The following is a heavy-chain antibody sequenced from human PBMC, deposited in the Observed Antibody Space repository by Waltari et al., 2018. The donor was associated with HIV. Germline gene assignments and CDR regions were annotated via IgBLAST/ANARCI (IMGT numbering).Heavy chain of an antibody. V-gene: IGHV1-69*01. CDR1: GGTFSSYA. CDR3: ARRRENTAMFYYFDY. Sequence: SSVKVSCKASGGTFSSYAISWVRQAPGQGLEWMGGIIPIFGTANYAQKFQGRVTITADESTSTAYMELSSLRSEDTAVYYCARRRENTAMFYYFDYWGQGTLVTVSS. J-gene: IGHJ4*02. CDR2: IIPIFGTA. D-gene: IGHD5-18*01.